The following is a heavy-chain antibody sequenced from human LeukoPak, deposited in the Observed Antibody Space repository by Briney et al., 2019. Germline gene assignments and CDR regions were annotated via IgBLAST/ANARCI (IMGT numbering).Heavy chain of an antibody. D-gene: IGHD6-19*01. CDR2: INPNSGGT. CDR3: ARGSRGYSSGLHLDY. CDR1: GYTFTGYY. J-gene: IGHJ4*02. V-gene: IGHV1-2*02. Sequence: ASVKVSCKASGYTFTGYYMHWVRQAPGQGLEWMGWINPNSGGTNYAQKFQGRVTMTRDTSISTAYMELSRLRSDDTAVYYCARGSRGYSSGLHLDYWGQGTLVTVSS.